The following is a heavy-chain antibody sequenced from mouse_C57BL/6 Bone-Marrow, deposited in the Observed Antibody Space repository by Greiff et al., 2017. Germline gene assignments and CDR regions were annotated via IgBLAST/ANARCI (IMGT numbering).Heavy chain of an antibody. V-gene: IGHV1-54*01. D-gene: IGHD1-1*01. CDR1: GYAFTNYL. CDR3: ARSPLLLRYFDY. J-gene: IGHJ2*01. CDR2: INPGSGGT. Sequence: VQLQQSGAELVRPGTSVKVSCKASGYAFTNYLIEWVKQRPGQGLEWIGVINPGSGGTNYNEKFKGKATLTADKSSSTAYMQLSSLTSEDSAVYFCARSPLLLRYFDYWGQGTTLTVSS.